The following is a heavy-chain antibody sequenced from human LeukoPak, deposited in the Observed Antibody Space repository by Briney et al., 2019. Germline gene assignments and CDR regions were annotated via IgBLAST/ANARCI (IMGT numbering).Heavy chain of an antibody. D-gene: IGHD6-25*01. CDR1: GGSVSSTNW. CDR3: AREGGFYRPLDY. Sequence: SETLSLTCGVSGGSVSSTNWWTWIRQPPGKGLEWIGEVHLDGRTNFDPSLKSRLTMSVDLSENHVSLKLTSVTAADTAVYYCAREGGFYRPLDYSGQRTLVTVSS. V-gene: IGHV4-4*02. J-gene: IGHJ4*02. CDR2: VHLDGRT.